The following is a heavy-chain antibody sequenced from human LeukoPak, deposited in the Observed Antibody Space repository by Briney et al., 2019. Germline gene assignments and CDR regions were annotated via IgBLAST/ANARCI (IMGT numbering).Heavy chain of an antibody. CDR1: GYSISSGYY. Sequence: SETLSLACTVSGYSISSGYYWGWIRQPAGKGLEWIWSIYHSGSTYYNPSLKSRVTISVDTSKNQFSLKLSSVTAADTAVYYCARDRDGYFDYWGQGTLVTVSS. V-gene: IGHV4-38-2*02. J-gene: IGHJ4*02. CDR2: IYHSGST. CDR3: ARDRDGYFDY. D-gene: IGHD5-24*01.